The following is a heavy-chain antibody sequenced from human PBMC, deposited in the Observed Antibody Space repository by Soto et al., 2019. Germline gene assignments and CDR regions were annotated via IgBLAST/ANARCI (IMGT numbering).Heavy chain of an antibody. CDR1: GGSISSYY. V-gene: IGHV4-59*01. CDR2: IYYSGST. J-gene: IGHJ4*02. Sequence: ETLSLTCTVSGGSISSYYWSWIRQPPGKGLEWIGYIYYSGSTNYNPSLKSRVTISVDTSKNQFSLKLSSVTAADTAVYYCARVLGGYSSSWFFYFDYWGQGTLVTVSS. D-gene: IGHD6-13*01. CDR3: ARVLGGYSSSWFFYFDY.